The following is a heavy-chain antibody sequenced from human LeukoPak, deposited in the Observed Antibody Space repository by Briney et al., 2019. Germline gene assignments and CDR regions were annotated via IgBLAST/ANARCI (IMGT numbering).Heavy chain of an antibody. Sequence: SETLSLTCTVSGGSISSSSYYWGWMRQPPGKGLEWIGSIYYSGSTYYNPSLKSRVTISVDTSKNPFSLKLSSVTAADTAVYYCASPRLGYCSSTSCYVFDHWGQGTLVTVSS. CDR2: IYYSGST. D-gene: IGHD2-2*01. CDR1: GGSISSSSYY. V-gene: IGHV4-39*01. J-gene: IGHJ5*02. CDR3: ASPRLGYCSSTSCYVFDH.